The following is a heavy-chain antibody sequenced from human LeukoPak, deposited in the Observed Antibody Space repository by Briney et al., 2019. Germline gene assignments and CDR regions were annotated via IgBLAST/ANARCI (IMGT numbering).Heavy chain of an antibody. CDR1: GFTFSSYA. V-gene: IGHV3-30-3*01. D-gene: IGHD2/OR15-2a*01. CDR3: ARDPHYFSYYGMDA. Sequence: GGSLRLSCAASGFTFSSYAMHWVRQAPGKGLEWVAVISYDGSNKYYADSVKGRFTISRDNSKNTLYLQMNSLRAEDTAVYYCARDPHYFSYYGMDAWGQGTTVTVSS. CDR2: ISYDGSNK. J-gene: IGHJ6*02.